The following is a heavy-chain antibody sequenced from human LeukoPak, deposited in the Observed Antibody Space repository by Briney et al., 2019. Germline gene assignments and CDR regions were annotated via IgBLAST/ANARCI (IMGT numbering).Heavy chain of an antibody. V-gene: IGHV4-34*01. D-gene: IGHD3-22*01. CDR3: ARGRYYDSSGYHYYYYYGMDV. J-gene: IGHJ6*02. Sequence: PSETLSLTCAAYGGTFSGYYLSWIRQAPGKGLEWIGEINNSGSTNYNPSLKSRVTISVDTSKNQFSLKLSSVTAADTAVYYCARGRYYDSSGYHYYYYYGMDVWGQGTTVTVSS. CDR2: INNSGST. CDR1: GGTFSGYY.